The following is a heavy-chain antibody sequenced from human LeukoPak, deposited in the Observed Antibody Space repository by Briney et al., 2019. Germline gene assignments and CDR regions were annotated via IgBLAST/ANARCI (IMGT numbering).Heavy chain of an antibody. CDR2: ISSSGSTI. CDR1: GFTFSTYE. CDR3: ARDLIAAAEKKTYYYGMDV. V-gene: IGHV3-48*03. D-gene: IGHD6-13*01. Sequence: GGSLRLSCAASGFTFSTYEMNWVRQAPGKGLEWVSYISSSGSTIYYPDSVKGRFTISRDNAKNSLYLQMNSLRAEDTAVYYCARDLIAAAEKKTYYYGMDVWGQGTTVTVSS. J-gene: IGHJ6*02.